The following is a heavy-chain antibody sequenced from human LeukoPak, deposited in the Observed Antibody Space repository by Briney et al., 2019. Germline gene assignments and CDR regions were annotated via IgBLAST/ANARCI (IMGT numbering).Heavy chain of an antibody. D-gene: IGHD1-1*01. CDR3: GRDRHWNQGNFDY. CDR2: INPNNGGT. CDR1: GYTITGYY. Sequence: ASVSVSCKAFGYTITGYYIHWVRQAPGQGLEWMGWINPNNGGTNSAQKFQGRVTMTRDTSIGTAYMELNRLTYDDTAVYYCGRDRHWNQGNFDYWGQGTLVTVSS. J-gene: IGHJ4*02. V-gene: IGHV1-2*02.